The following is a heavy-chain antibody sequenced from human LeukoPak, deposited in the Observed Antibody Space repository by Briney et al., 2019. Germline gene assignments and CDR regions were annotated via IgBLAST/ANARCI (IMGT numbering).Heavy chain of an antibody. CDR1: GFTFSSYA. D-gene: IGHD3-3*01. Sequence: PGGSLRLSCAASGFTFSSYAMSWVRQAPGKGLEWVSGITGSGGSTYYADSVEGRFTISRDNSKNTLYLQMNSLRAEDTAVYYCAKLYYDFWSGYLPFDYWGQGTLVTVSS. CDR2: ITGSGGST. J-gene: IGHJ4*02. V-gene: IGHV3-23*01. CDR3: AKLYYDFWSGYLPFDY.